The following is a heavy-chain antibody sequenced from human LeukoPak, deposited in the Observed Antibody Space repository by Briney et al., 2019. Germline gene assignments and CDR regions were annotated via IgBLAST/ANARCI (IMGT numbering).Heavy chain of an antibody. CDR2: INPSGGST. CDR3: ARSSGSYPTPDY. Sequence: ASVKVSCKASGYTFTSYYMHWVRQAPGQGLEWMGIINPSGGSTSYARKFQGRVTMTRDTSTSTVYMELSSLRSEDTAVYYCARSSGSYPTPDYWGQGTLVTVSS. V-gene: IGHV1-46*01. J-gene: IGHJ4*02. D-gene: IGHD1-26*01. CDR1: GYTFTSYY.